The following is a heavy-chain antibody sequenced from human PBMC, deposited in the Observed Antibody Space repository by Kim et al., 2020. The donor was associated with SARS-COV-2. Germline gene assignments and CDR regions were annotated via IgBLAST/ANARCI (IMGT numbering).Heavy chain of an antibody. CDR3: ARGTRGGSVPLGLFDY. V-gene: IGHV1-46*01. D-gene: IGHD1-26*01. Sequence: KFQGRVTMTRDTSTSTVYMELSSLGSEDTAVYYCARGTRGGSVPLGLFDYWGQGTLVTVSS. J-gene: IGHJ4*02.